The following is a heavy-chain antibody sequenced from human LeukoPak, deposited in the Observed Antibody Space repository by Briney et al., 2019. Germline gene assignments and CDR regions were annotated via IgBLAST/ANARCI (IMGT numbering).Heavy chain of an antibody. CDR2: ITSSSSRI. Sequence: GGSLRLSCAASGFTFSTYSMNWVRQAPGKRLEWVTYITSSSSRIHYADSVQGRFTISRDNAKNSLYLQMNSLRDEDTAIYYCTRDPHDLDYWGQGTLVTVSS. CDR1: GFTFSTYS. D-gene: IGHD1-1*01. CDR3: TRDPHDLDY. J-gene: IGHJ4*02. V-gene: IGHV3-48*02.